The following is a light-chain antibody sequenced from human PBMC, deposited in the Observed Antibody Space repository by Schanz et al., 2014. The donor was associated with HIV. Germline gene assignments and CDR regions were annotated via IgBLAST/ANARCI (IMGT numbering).Light chain of an antibody. Sequence: EIVMTQSPATLSVSPGERATLSCRASQSVSSQLAWYQQKPGQAPRLLIYGASSRATGIPDRFSGSGSGTDFTLTISRLEPEDFAVYYCQQYGSSPLTFGPGTKVEI. CDR2: GAS. J-gene: IGKJ3*01. V-gene: IGKV3-20*01. CDR1: QSVSSQ. CDR3: QQYGSSPLT.